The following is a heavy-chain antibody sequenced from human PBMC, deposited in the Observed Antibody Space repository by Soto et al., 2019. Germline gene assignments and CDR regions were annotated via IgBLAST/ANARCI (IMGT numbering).Heavy chain of an antibody. J-gene: IGHJ4*02. Sequence: QVQLQESGPGLVKPSETLSLTCTVSGGSTSSFYWSWIRQPPGKGLEWIGYIYYTGSTNYNPSLTSRFTFSVDTTKNQFSLKLSSLTAADTAVYYCARGGSKVDYWGQGTLVTVSS. V-gene: IGHV4-59*01. CDR3: ARGGSKVDY. D-gene: IGHD6-13*01. CDR1: GGSTSSFY. CDR2: IYYTGST.